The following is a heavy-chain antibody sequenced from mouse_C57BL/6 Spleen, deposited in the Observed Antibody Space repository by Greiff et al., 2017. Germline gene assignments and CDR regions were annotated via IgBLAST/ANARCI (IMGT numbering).Heavy chain of an antibody. CDR2: IYPGSGST. Sequence: QVQLQPPGAELVKPGASVKMSCKASGYTFTSYWITWVKQRPGQGLEWIGDIYPGSGSTNYNEKFKSKATLTVDTSSSTAYMQLSSLTSEDSAVYYCARGSSGYLYYFDYWGQGTTLTVSS. V-gene: IGHV1-55*01. D-gene: IGHD3-2*02. CDR3: ARGSSGYLYYFDY. CDR1: GYTFTSYW. J-gene: IGHJ2*01.